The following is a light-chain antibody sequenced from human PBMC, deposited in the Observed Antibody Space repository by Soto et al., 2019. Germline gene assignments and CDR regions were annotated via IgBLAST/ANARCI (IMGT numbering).Light chain of an antibody. CDR3: MQRSHWPRT. CDR1: QSLVYTNGNTY. J-gene: IGKJ1*01. Sequence: VVMPQSPVSLPVTLGQPASISCRSSQSLVYTNGNTYLNWFHQRPGQSPRRLFCKVSNRDSGVPDRFRASGSGTDFTLTTSRVEAEEVGIYYCMQRSHWPRTFGQGTKVEIK. CDR2: KVS. V-gene: IGKV2-30*01.